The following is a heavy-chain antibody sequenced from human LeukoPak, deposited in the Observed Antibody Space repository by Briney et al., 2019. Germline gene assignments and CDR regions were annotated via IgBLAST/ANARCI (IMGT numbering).Heavy chain of an antibody. D-gene: IGHD3-22*01. CDR3: ARAYDSSGYYSYYYYGMDV. Sequence: PGGSLRLSCAASGFTFSYYGMHWVRQAPGKGLEWVAVIWYDGSNKYYADSVKGRFTISRDNSKNTLYLQMNSLRAEDTAVYYCARAYDSSGYYSYYYYGMDVWGQGTTVTVSS. V-gene: IGHV3-33*01. J-gene: IGHJ6*02. CDR2: IWYDGSNK. CDR1: GFTFSYYG.